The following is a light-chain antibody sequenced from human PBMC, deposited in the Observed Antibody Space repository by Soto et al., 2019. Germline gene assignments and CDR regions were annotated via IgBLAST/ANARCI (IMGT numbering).Light chain of an antibody. CDR2: EVT. CDR3: SSYSTTSSPHVL. Sequence: QSALTQPASVSGSPGQSITISCTGTRSDVGRYNYVSWYQQHPGKAPKLLIYEVTYRPSGFSTRFSASKSGSTASLTISGIQAEDEADYCCSSYSTTSSPHVLFGGGTKLTVL. V-gene: IGLV2-14*01. CDR1: RSDVGRYNY. J-gene: IGLJ2*01.